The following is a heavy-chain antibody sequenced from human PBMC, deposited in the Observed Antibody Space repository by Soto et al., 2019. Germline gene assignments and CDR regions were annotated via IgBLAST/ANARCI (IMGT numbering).Heavy chain of an antibody. CDR3: AKGSITIFGVAPSAYYYYYGMDV. J-gene: IGHJ6*02. V-gene: IGHV3-23*01. CDR2: ISGSGGST. CDR1: GFTFSSYA. D-gene: IGHD3-3*01. Sequence: RLSCAASGFTFSSYAMSWVRQAPGKGLEWVSAISGSGGSTYYADSVKGRFTISRDNSKNTLYLQMNSLRAEDTAVYYCAKGSITIFGVAPSAYYYYYGMDVWGQGTTVTVSS.